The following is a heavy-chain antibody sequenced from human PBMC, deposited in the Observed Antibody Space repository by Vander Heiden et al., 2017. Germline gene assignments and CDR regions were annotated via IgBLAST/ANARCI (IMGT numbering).Heavy chain of an antibody. CDR1: GGTFSSYA. D-gene: IGHD6-19*01. CDR2: IIPIFGTA. V-gene: IGHV1-69*01. J-gene: IGHJ5*02. CDR3: ARGASPVYRERPRQWLTRFDP. Sequence: QVQLVQSGAEVKKPGSIVKVSCKASGGTFSSYAISWVRQAPGQGLEWMGGIIPIFGTANYAQKFQGRVTITADESTSTAYMELSSLRSEDTAVYYCARGASPVYRERPRQWLTRFDPWCQGTLVTVSS.